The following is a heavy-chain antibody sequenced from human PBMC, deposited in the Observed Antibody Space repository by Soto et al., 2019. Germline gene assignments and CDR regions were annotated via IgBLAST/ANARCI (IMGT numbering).Heavy chain of an antibody. CDR1: GFTVSSNY. V-gene: IGHV3-53*01. J-gene: IGHJ4*02. Sequence: EVQLVESGGGLIQPGGSLRLSCAASGFTVSSNYMSWVRQAPGKGLEWVSVIYSGGSTYYADSVKGRFTISRDNSKNTLYLHMNSLRAEDTAVYYCVSSGWSYYFDYWGQGTLVTVSS. CDR2: IYSGGST. CDR3: VSSGWSYYFDY. D-gene: IGHD6-19*01.